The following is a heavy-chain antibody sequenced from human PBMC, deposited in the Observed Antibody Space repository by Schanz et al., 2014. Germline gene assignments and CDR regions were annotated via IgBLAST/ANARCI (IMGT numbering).Heavy chain of an antibody. CDR1: GFTVHTNY. V-gene: IGHV3-53*01. CDR2: MYINSGST. Sequence: EVQLVESGGGLLQPGGSLRLSCAVSGFTVHTNYMSWVRQAPGKGLKWISSMYINSGSTQYADSVKGRFIISRDSSKNTLFLQMNSLRAEDTAVYFCARDGGRDGYNLAFDVWGQGTLVTVSS. CDR3: ARDGGRDGYNLAFDV. J-gene: IGHJ3*01. D-gene: IGHD5-12*01.